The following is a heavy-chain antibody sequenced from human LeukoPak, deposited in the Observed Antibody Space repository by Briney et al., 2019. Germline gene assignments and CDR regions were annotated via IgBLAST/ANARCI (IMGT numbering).Heavy chain of an antibody. CDR2: INPSGGST. CDR1: GYTFTSYY. D-gene: IGHD3-22*01. Sequence: ASVKVSCKASGYTFTSYYMHWVRQAPGQGLEWMGIINPSGGSTSYAQKFQGRVTMTRDTSTSTVYMELSSLRSEDTAVYYCARGEEPYYYDSSGYTIDYWGQGTLVTVSS. J-gene: IGHJ4*02. CDR3: ARGEEPYYYDSSGYTIDY. V-gene: IGHV1-46*01.